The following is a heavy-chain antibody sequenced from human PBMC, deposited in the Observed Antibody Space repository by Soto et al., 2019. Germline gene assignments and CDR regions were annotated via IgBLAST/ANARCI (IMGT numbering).Heavy chain of an antibody. J-gene: IGHJ4*02. CDR1: GGTYNTFA. Sequence: SVKVSCKASGGTYNTFAISWVRQAPGQGLEWMGGIIPVLGPAFYAQKFQGRVTITADKSTTTAYLELTSLRSEDTAVYYCVRAAKSYFDYWGQGTLVTVSS. V-gene: IGHV1-69*10. CDR3: VRAAKSYFDY. CDR2: IIPVLGPA.